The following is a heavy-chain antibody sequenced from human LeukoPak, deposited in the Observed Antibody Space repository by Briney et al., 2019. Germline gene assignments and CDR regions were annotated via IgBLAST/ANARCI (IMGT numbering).Heavy chain of an antibody. D-gene: IGHD5-12*01. Sequence: GGSLRLSCAASEFTFSDYYMSWIRQAPGKGLEWVSYISSSGSTIYYADSVKGRFTISRDNAKNSLYLQMNSLRAEDTAVYYCATYSGYDMNYFDYWGQGTLVTVSS. CDR2: ISSSGSTI. J-gene: IGHJ4*02. V-gene: IGHV3-11*04. CDR3: ATYSGYDMNYFDY. CDR1: EFTFSDYY.